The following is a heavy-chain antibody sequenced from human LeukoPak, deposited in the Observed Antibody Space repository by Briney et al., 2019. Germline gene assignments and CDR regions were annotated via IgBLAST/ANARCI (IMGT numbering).Heavy chain of an antibody. CDR1: GFTFSSYG. V-gene: IGHV3-23*01. CDR2: ISGSGGST. Sequence: GGSLRLSCAASGFTFSSYGMSWVRQAPGKGLEWVSAISGSGGSTYYADSVKGRFTISRDNSKNTLYLQMNSLRAEDTAVYYCAKEAPGGYYYYYYMDVWGKGTTVTISS. J-gene: IGHJ6*03. CDR3: AKEAPGGYYYYYYMDV.